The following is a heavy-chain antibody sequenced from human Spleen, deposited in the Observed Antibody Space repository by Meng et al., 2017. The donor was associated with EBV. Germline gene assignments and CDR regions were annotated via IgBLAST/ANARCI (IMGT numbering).Heavy chain of an antibody. Sequence: TLKESDPTSWQPTETLTLTCSYSGFSRTTSGVGVGWIRQPLGKALEWLAVIFWDDGKRYSPSLKTRLTITKDTSKKQVVLKMANVDPVDTATYYCAHSLPLNEYDDAPFDHWAQGTLVTVSS. CDR2: IFWDDGK. CDR3: AHSLPLNEYDDAPFDH. V-gene: IGHV2-5*02. J-gene: IGHJ4*02. CDR1: GFSRTTSGVG. D-gene: IGHD6-6*01.